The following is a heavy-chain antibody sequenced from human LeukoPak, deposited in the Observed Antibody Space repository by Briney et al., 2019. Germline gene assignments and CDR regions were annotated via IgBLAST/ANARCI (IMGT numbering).Heavy chain of an antibody. CDR2: IWYDGSNK. J-gene: IGHJ4*02. Sequence: PGGSLRLSCAASGFTFSSYGMHWVRQAPGKGLEWVAVIWYDGSNKYYADSVKGRFTISRDNSKNTLYLQMNSLRAEDTAVYYCARDVYPMDYGDHYFDYWSQGTLVTVSS. CDR3: ARDVYPMDYGDHYFDY. V-gene: IGHV3-33*01. CDR1: GFTFSSYG. D-gene: IGHD4-17*01.